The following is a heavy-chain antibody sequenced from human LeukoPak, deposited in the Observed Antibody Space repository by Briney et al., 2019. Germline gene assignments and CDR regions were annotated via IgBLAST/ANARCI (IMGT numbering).Heavy chain of an antibody. CDR2: INPSGGST. V-gene: IGHV1-46*01. CDR1: GYTFTSYY. CDR3: ARHHRGKQQLVTFDP. Sequence: ASVKVSCKASGYTFTSYYMHWVRQAPGQGLEWMGIINPSGGSTSYAQKFQGRVTMTRDASTSTVYMELSSLRSEDTAVYYCARHHRGKQQLVTFDPWGQGTLVTVFS. D-gene: IGHD6-13*01. J-gene: IGHJ5*02.